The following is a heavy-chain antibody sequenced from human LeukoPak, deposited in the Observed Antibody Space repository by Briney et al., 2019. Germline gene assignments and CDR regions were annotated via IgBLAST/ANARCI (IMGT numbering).Heavy chain of an antibody. CDR2: IMPDGGNT. V-gene: IGHV1-18*01. J-gene: IGHJ4*02. Sequence: ASVKVSCRASGYTFINYGVSWVRQAPGQGLEWLGWIMPDGGNTDYAQELQGRLTLTTKRSTTTATMELRRLTSDDTAVYFCARSVCSGGECFSSDYWGQGTLVTVSS. D-gene: IGHD2-15*01. CDR3: ARSVCSGGECFSSDY. CDR1: GYTFINYG.